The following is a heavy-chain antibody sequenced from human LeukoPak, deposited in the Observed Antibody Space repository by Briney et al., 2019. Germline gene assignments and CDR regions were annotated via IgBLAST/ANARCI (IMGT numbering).Heavy chain of an antibody. Sequence: GGSLRLSCAASGFTFSDYYMSWIRQAPGKGLEWVSYISSSGSTIYYADSVKGRFTISRDDAKNSLYLQMNSLRAEDTAVYYCARKEVSWYYYFDYWGQGTLVTVSS. CDR2: ISSSGSTI. CDR3: ARKEVSWYYYFDY. V-gene: IGHV3-11*04. CDR1: GFTFSDYY. D-gene: IGHD6-13*01. J-gene: IGHJ4*02.